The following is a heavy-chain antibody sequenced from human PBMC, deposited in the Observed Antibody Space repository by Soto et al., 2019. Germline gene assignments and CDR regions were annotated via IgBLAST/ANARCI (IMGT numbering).Heavy chain of an antibody. J-gene: IGHJ4*02. CDR1: GFTFNNYA. V-gene: IGHV3-23*01. Sequence: EVQLLDSGGGLVQPGGSLRLSCAASGFTFNNYAMNWVRQAPGKGLEWVATISGTGGSTYYADSVKGRFTISRDNSKNTLYLQMNSLRVEDTAVYYCAKDRLGGNFDYWCPGTQVTVSS. CDR3: AKDRLGGNFDY. CDR2: ISGTGGST.